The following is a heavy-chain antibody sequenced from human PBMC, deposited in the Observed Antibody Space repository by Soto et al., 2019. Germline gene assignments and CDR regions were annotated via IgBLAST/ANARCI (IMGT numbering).Heavy chain of an antibody. CDR3: ATGGYHYFMDV. J-gene: IGHJ6*03. CDR2: INHTAST. V-gene: IGHV4-34*01. Sequence: SETLSVTCAVDGGTFSGYGWSWISKHPGKGLEWIGEINHTASTTSTPSLKSRLTISVDTSKNQFSLKLSSVTAADTAVYYCATGGYHYFMDVWGKGTTVTVSS. CDR1: GGTFSGYG. D-gene: IGHD6-13*01.